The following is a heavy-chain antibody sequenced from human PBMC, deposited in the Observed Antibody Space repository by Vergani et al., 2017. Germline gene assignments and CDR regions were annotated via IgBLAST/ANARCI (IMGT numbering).Heavy chain of an antibody. D-gene: IGHD2-2*01. CDR1: GGSISNSNYY. V-gene: IGHV4-39*01. J-gene: IGHJ6*02. Sequence: QLQLQESGPGLVKPSETLSLTCTVSGGSISNSNYYWGWIRQPPGKGLEWIGSIYYSGRTYYRPSLKGRVTISVDTSKNQFSLKVSSVTAADTAVYYCARAVVVVPAAAYYYYYGMDVWGQGTTVTVSS. CDR2: IYYSGRT. CDR3: ARAVVVVPAAAYYYYYGMDV.